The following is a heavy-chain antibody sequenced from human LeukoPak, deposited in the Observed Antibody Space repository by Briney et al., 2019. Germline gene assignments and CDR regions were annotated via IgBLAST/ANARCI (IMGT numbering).Heavy chain of an antibody. CDR2: MNPNSGNT. V-gene: IGHV1-8*01. Sequence: ASVKVSCKASGYTFTSYDINWVRQATGQGLEWMGWMNPNSGNTGYAQKFQGRVTMTRNTSISTAYMELSSLRSEDTAVYYCARVPLGRWGSNYYYYYMDVWGKGTTVTVSS. CDR1: GYTFTSYD. D-gene: IGHD2-21*01. CDR3: ARVPLGRWGSNYYYYYMDV. J-gene: IGHJ6*03.